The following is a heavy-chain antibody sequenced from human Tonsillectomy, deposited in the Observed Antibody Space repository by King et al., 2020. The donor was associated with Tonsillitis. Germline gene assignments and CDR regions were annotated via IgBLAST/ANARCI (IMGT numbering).Heavy chain of an antibody. Sequence: VQLQESGPGLVKPSDTLSLTCTVSGGSISSYYWSWIRQPPGKGLEWMGYIYYSGSTYYNPSLKSRVTISVDTSKNQFSLKLSSVTAADTAVYFCARSGLELRYYYYGMDVWGQGTTVTVSS. CDR1: GGSISSYY. D-gene: IGHD1-7*01. CDR3: ARSGLELRYYYYGMDV. J-gene: IGHJ6*02. CDR2: IYYSGST. V-gene: IGHV4-59*01.